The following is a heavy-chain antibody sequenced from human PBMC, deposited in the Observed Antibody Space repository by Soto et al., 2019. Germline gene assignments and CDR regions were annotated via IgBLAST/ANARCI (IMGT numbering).Heavy chain of an antibody. CDR3: ARFSGSDAFDI. Sequence: EVQLVESGGGLVQPGGSLRLSCAASGFTFSSYDMHWVRQATGKGLEWVSAIGTAGDTYYPGSVKGRFTISRENAKNSLYLQMNSRRAGDTAVYYCARFSGSDAFDIWGQGTMVTVSS. CDR2: IGTAGDT. J-gene: IGHJ3*02. CDR1: GFTFSSYD. D-gene: IGHD3-10*01. V-gene: IGHV3-13*04.